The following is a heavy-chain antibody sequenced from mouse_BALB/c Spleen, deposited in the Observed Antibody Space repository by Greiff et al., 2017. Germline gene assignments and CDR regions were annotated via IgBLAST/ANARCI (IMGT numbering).Heavy chain of an antibody. CDR3: VREIYYYGYYYAMDY. CDR2: IWTGGGT. D-gene: IGHD1-1*01. Sequence: VKLMESGPGLVAPSQSLSITCTVSGFSLTSYDISWIRQPPGKGLEWLGVIWTGGGTNYNSAFMSRLSISKDNSKSQVFLKMNSLQTDDTAIYYCVREIYYYGYYYAMDYWGQGTSVTVSS. V-gene: IGHV2-9-2*01. CDR1: GFSLTSYD. J-gene: IGHJ4*01.